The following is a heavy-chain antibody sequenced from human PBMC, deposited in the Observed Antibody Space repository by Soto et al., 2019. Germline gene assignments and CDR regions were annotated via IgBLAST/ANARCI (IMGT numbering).Heavy chain of an antibody. Sequence: QVQLVQSGAEVKKPGSSVKVSCKASGGNFTSYAISWVRQAPEQGLEFMGGIVPLFGTTNYAHKFRGRVTVTADESTSTVYMEMSSLRSEDTAVYYCAKASGRSWYNWFDPWGQGTLVTVST. D-gene: IGHD6-13*01. J-gene: IGHJ5*02. CDR2: IVPLFGTT. CDR3: AKASGRSWYNWFDP. V-gene: IGHV1-69*01. CDR1: GGNFTSYA.